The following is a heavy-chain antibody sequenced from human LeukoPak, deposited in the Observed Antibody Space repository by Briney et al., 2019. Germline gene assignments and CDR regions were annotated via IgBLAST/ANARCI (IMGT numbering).Heavy chain of an antibody. Sequence: SETLSLTCAVYGGXFNGYYCTWIRQPPGKGLEWIGEINHSGSTDYNPSLKSRVTISVDTSNKQISLKLSSVTAADTAVYYCARYYGSGLNKIDYWGQGTLVTVSS. D-gene: IGHD3-10*01. CDR1: GGXFNGYY. J-gene: IGHJ4*02. V-gene: IGHV4-34*01. CDR2: INHSGST. CDR3: ARYYGSGLNKIDY.